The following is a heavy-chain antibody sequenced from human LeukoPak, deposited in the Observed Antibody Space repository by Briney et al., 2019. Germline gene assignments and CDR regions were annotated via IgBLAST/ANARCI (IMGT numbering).Heavy chain of an antibody. CDR2: THPGDSDT. V-gene: IGHV5-51*01. J-gene: IGHJ3*02. CDR1: GYNFAQYR. D-gene: IGHD1-26*01. CDR3: ARLWGGIVAADDAFDI. Sequence: GESLKISCKGSGYNFAQYRIGWVRQMPRKGLEWMGITHPGDSDTIYSPSFQGQATMSADKSISTAYLQWSSLKASDTAMYYCARLWGGIVAADDAFDIWGQGTMVTVSS.